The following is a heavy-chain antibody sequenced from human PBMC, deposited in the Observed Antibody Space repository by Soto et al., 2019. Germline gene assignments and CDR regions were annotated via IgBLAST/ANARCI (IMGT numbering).Heavy chain of an antibody. D-gene: IGHD2-2*01. J-gene: IGHJ5*02. Sequence: QVQLVQSGAEVKKPGASVKVSCKASGYTFTSYGISWVRQAPGQGLEWMGWISAYNGNTNYAQKLQGRVTMTTDTSTSTAYMELRSLRSDDTAVYYCATRYCSSTSCSRNWFDPWGQGTLVTVSS. V-gene: IGHV1-18*04. CDR2: ISAYNGNT. CDR1: GYTFTSYG. CDR3: ATRYCSSTSCSRNWFDP.